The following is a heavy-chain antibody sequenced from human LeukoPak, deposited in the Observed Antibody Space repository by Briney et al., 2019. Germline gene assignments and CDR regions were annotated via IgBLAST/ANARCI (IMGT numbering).Heavy chain of an antibody. CDR3: ARDAGELGGDCPRWFDP. D-gene: IGHD2-21*02. Sequence: GGSLRLSCAASGFTFSSYWMHWVRQTPGKGLVWVSRINPDGTSTNYADSVKGRFTISRDNAKNTVDLQMNSLRGEDTAVYYCARDAGELGGDCPRWFDPWGQGTLVTVSS. CDR2: INPDGTST. V-gene: IGHV3-74*01. J-gene: IGHJ5*02. CDR1: GFTFSSYW.